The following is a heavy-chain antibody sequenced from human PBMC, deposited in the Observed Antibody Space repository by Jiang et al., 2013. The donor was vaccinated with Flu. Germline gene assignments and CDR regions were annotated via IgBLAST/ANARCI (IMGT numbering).Heavy chain of an antibody. CDR3: ASEVGGLGFGS. D-gene: IGHD3-16*01. J-gene: IGHJ5*02. CDR2: SIPIFATP. CDR1: GGTFTSFA. Sequence: SGAEVKKPGSSVKVSCKASGGTFTSFAINWVRQAPGQGLEWMGGSIPIFATPTYAQKFEGRVTISADESTSTGYMELNTLTSDDTAVYYCASEVGGLGFGSWGQGTLVTVSA. V-gene: IGHV1-69*01.